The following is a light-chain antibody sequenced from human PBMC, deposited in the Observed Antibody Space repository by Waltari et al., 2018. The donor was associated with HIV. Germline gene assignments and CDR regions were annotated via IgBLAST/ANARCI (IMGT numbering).Light chain of an antibody. CDR3: VGWDSSLSAYV. CDR1: SSNIENDN. CDR2: KNF. V-gene: IGLV1-47*01. J-gene: IGLJ1*01. Sequence: QSFLTQPPSASGTPGQTVTISCSGRSSNIENDNVSWYQQLPGMTPKLLISKNFLRPSGVPDRFAAPKSGNSASLTISGLRSADEADYYCVGWDSSLSAYVCGAGTKVAVL.